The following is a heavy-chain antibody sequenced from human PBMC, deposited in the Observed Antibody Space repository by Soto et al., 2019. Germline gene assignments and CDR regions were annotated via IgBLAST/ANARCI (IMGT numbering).Heavy chain of an antibody. D-gene: IGHD2-15*01. J-gene: IGHJ6*04. Sequence: EVQLVASGGGLVQPGGSLRLSCASSGFTVSSKYMRWVRQAPGKGLEWVSLIQNVGPTYYADSVKGRFTISRDTSENTVHLQMDSLRAEDTAVYYCARDDVLCDGGRCYGVALDVWGKGTTVTVSS. V-gene: IGHV3-66*01. CDR3: ARDDVLCDGGRCYGVALDV. CDR2: IQNVGPT. CDR1: GFTVSSKY.